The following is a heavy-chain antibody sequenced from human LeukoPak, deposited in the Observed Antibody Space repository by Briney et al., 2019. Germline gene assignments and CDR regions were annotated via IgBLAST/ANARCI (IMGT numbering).Heavy chain of an antibody. Sequence: PSETLSLTCAVYSGSFSGYYWSWIRQPPGKGLEWIGEINHSGSTNYNPSLKSRVTISVDMSKSHFSLKLRSMTAADTAVYYCARHVRIAVAGFDFWGQGTPVTVSS. CDR2: INHSGST. J-gene: IGHJ4*02. D-gene: IGHD6-19*01. CDR3: ARHVRIAVAGFDF. V-gene: IGHV4-34*01. CDR1: SGSFSGYY.